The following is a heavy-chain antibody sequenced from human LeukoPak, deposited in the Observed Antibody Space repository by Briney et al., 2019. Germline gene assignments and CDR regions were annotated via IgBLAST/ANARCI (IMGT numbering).Heavy chain of an antibody. D-gene: IGHD5-24*01. V-gene: IGHV3-15*01. J-gene: IGHJ3*02. CDR2: IKSKTDGGTT. CDR3: ARLEMATITHAFDI. CDR1: GFTFSNAW. Sequence: GGSLRLSCAASGFTFSNAWMSWVRQAPGKGLEWVGRIKSKTDGGTTDYAAPVKGRFTISRHDPKNTLYLQMNSLRPEDTAVYYCARLEMATITHAFDIWGQGAMVTVSS.